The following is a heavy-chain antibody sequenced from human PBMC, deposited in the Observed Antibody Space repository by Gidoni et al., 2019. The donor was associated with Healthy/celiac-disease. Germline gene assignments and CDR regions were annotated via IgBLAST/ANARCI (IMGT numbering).Heavy chain of an antibody. CDR2: VYHSGST. Sequence: QVKLQESGPGLVKPSETLSLTCTVSGYSISSGDYWGWIRQPPGKGLEWIGSVYHSGSTYYNPSLKSRVTISVDTSKNQFSLKLSSVTAADTAVYYCAREGNYYDSSGYYYVWWGQGTLVTVSS. CDR3: AREGNYYDSSGYYYVW. J-gene: IGHJ4*02. V-gene: IGHV4-38-2*02. CDR1: GYSISSGDY. D-gene: IGHD3-22*01.